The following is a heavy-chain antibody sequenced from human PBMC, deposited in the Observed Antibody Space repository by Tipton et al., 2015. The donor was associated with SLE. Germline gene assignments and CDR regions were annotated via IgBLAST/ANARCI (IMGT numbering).Heavy chain of an antibody. V-gene: IGHV4-39*01. CDR1: GGSISSSTYY. Sequence: TLSLTCTVFGGSISSSTYYWGWIRQSPGKGLDWIGSVSYTGSTFYNPSLKSRVTMSVDTSKNQFSLNLRSVTAADTAVYYCARALYDILTGYHSLFDPWGQGILVTVSS. CDR3: ARALYDILTGYHSLFDP. CDR2: VSYTGST. J-gene: IGHJ5*02. D-gene: IGHD3-9*01.